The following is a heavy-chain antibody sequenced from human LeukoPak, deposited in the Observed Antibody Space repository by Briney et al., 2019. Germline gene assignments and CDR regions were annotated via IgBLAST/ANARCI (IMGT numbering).Heavy chain of an antibody. CDR2: TIPTFGTP. CDR1: GGTFRRLS. CDR3: ARGGLLGTPFDY. J-gene: IGHJ4*02. D-gene: IGHD1-1*01. V-gene: IGHV1-69*13. Sequence: SVKVSCMASGGTFRRLSFSWVRQAPGQGLEWMGGTIPTFGTPTYAQRFQGRVTITADESTTTVYMEVNSLRSEDTAVYYCARGGLLGTPFDYWGQGTLVTVSS.